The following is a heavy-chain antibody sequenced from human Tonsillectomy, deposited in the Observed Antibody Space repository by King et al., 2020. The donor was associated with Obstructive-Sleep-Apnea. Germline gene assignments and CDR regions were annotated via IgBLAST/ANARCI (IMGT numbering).Heavy chain of an antibody. CDR2: ISRSDSNI. CDR3: ARGDVVRGVITDY. D-gene: IGHD3-10*01. CDR1: GFTFSDYH. J-gene: IGHJ4*02. Sequence: VQLVESGGGLVKPGGSLRLSCAASGFTFSDYHMSWIRQSPGKGLEWVSYISRSDSNIYYADSVKGRFTISRDNGKNSLYLQMNSLRAEDTAVYYCARGDVVRGVITDYWGQGTLVTVSS. V-gene: IGHV3-11*01.